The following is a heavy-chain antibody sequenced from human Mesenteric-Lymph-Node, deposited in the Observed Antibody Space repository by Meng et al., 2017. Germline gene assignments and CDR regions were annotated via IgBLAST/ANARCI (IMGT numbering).Heavy chain of an antibody. CDR1: GFSFSNYD. CDR2: ISTSGSST. CDR3: AKGPRIVVVVAATRTLNWFDP. V-gene: IGHV3-48*03. J-gene: IGHJ5*02. Sequence: GESLKISCAASGFSFSNYDMNWVRQAPGKGLEWVAYISTSGSSTYYADSVKGPFTISRDNAKNSLYLQMNSLRAEDTAVYYCAKGPRIVVVVAATRTLNWFDPWGQGTLVTVSS. D-gene: IGHD2-15*01.